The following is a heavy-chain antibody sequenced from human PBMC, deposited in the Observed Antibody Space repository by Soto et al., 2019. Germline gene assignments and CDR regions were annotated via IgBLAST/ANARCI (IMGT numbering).Heavy chain of an antibody. Sequence: LSLTCAVYGGSFSGYYWSWIRQPPGKGLEWIGEINHSGSTNYNPSLKSRVTISVDTSKNQFSLKLSSVTAADTAVYYCARGYGSGWFVDYWGQGTLVTVSS. D-gene: IGHD6-19*01. CDR1: GGSFSGYY. V-gene: IGHV4-34*01. CDR3: ARGYGSGWFVDY. J-gene: IGHJ4*02. CDR2: INHSGST.